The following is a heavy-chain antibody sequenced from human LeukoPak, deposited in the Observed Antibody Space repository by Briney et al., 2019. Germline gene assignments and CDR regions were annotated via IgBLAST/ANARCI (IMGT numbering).Heavy chain of an antibody. D-gene: IGHD1-14*01. CDR3: ARSTEFDAFDI. J-gene: IGHJ3*02. Sequence: GGSLRLSCAASGFTFTGHNMNWVRQAPGKGLEWVAYISISSGTIYYADSVKGRFSISRDNAKNSLYLQMNSLRAEDMALYYCARSTEFDAFDIWGQGTMVTVSS. V-gene: IGHV3-48*04. CDR2: ISISSGTI. CDR1: GFTFTGHN.